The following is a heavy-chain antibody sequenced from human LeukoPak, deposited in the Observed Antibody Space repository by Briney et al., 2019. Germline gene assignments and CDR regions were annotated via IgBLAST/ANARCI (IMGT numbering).Heavy chain of an antibody. CDR1: GGSVSSGGYY. V-gene: IGHV4-31*01. D-gene: IGHD3-22*01. J-gene: IGHJ4*02. CDR2: INYSGNT. CDR3: ARAYDSSGYYYYYHFDY. Sequence: SETLSLTCTLSGGSVSSGGYYWRWIRQHPGTGLEWIGYINYSGNTYYNPSLKSPTIISVDTTKNQFSLKLSSVTAADTAVYFCARAYDSSGYYYYYHFDYWGQGILVTVSS.